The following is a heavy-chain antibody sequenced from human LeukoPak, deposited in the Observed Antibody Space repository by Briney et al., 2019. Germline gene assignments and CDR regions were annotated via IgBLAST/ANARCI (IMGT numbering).Heavy chain of an antibody. V-gene: IGHV3-30*02. CDR1: GFTFSSYG. J-gene: IGHJ4*02. Sequence: GGSLRLSCAASGFTFSSYGMHWVRQAPGKGLEWVAFIRYDGSNKYYADSVKGRFTISRDNSKNTLYLQMNSLRAEDTAVYYCAKDSLGQLVPAALDYWGQGTLVTVSS. CDR3: AKDSLGQLVPAALDY. CDR2: IRYDGSNK. D-gene: IGHD2-2*01.